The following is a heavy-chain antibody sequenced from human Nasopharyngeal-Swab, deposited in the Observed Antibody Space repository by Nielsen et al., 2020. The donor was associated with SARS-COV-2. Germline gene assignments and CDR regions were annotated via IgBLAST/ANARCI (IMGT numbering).Heavy chain of an antibody. CDR2: IYYSGST. V-gene: IGHV4-59*01. D-gene: IGHD4-17*01. J-gene: IGHJ4*02. CDR3: ARDYGDYSYFDY. Sequence: SETLSPTCTVSGGSISSYYWSWIRQPPGKGLEWIGYIYYSGSTNYNPSLKSRVTISVDTSKNQFSLKLSSVTAADTAVYYCARDYGDYSYFDYWGQGTLVTVSS. CDR1: GGSISSYY.